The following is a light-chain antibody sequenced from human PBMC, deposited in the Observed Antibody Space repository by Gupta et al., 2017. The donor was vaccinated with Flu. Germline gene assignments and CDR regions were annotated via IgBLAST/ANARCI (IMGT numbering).Light chain of an antibody. V-gene: IGKV3-15*01. CDR3: KQYNKWPWT. CDR2: GAS. CDR1: ESFRSN. J-gene: IGKJ1*01. Sequence: EIVLTQSPATLSVSPGERATLSCGASESFRSNLAWYQQTPGQIPRLLIYGASTRATAIPDRFTGSGSGTEFTLTISSLQSEDFAVYYCKQYNKWPWTFGQGTKVEVK.